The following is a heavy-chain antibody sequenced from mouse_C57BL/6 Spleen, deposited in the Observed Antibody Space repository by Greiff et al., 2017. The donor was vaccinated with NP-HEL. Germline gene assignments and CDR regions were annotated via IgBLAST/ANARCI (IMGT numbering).Heavy chain of an antibody. Sequence: VQLKESGPELVKPGASVKMSCKASGYTFTDYNMHWVKQSHGKSLEWIGYINPNNGGTSYNQKFKGKATLTVNKSSSTAYMELRSLTSKDSAVYYCARPEWGNGVRNFDYWGQGTTLTVSS. CDR3: ARPEWGNGVRNFDY. V-gene: IGHV1-22*01. CDR1: GYTFTDYN. CDR2: INPNNGGT. J-gene: IGHJ2*01.